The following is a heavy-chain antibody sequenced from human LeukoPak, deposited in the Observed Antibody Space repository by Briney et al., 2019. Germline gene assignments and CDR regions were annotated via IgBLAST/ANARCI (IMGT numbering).Heavy chain of an antibody. CDR2: INHSGGT. V-gene: IGHV4-34*01. D-gene: IGHD2-15*01. J-gene: IGHJ5*02. CDR1: GGSFSGYY. Sequence: PSETLSLTCAVYGGSFSGYYWSWIRQPPGKGLEWIGEINHSGGTNYNPSLKSRVTISVDTSKNQFSLKLSSVTAADTAVYYCARKKGAATRAWFDPWGQGTLVTVSS. CDR3: ARKKGAATRAWFDP.